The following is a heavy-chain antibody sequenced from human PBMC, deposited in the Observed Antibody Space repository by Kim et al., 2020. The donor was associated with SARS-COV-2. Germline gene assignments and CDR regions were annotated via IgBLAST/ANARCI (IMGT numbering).Heavy chain of an antibody. Sequence: ASVKVSCKASGYTFSDHYMHWVRQAPGEGLEWMGRINPNSGDTHYAQEFQGRVTMTRDTSISTAYMELTRLTSDDTAAYYCATSPQFYHDGSGYPILEGYAMDVWGQGTTVTVSS. CDR2: INPNSGDT. V-gene: IGHV1-2*06. D-gene: IGHD3-22*01. CDR1: GYTFSDHY. J-gene: IGHJ6*02. CDR3: ATSPQFYHDGSGYPILEGYAMDV.